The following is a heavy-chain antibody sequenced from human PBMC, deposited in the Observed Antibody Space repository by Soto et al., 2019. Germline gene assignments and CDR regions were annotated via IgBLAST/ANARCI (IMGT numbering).Heavy chain of an antibody. Sequence: QVQLVQSGAEVKKPGSSVKVSCKASGGTFNNYAVTWVRQAPGQGLEWMGGIIHVIGPANYAQKFQGRVTITADKPTKTVHMELSSLRSEETAVYYCATSFGTSWYGDWWGQGTLVTVSS. J-gene: IGHJ4*02. V-gene: IGHV1-69*06. CDR1: GGTFNNYA. CDR3: ATSFGTSWYGDW. D-gene: IGHD6-13*01. CDR2: IIHVIGPA.